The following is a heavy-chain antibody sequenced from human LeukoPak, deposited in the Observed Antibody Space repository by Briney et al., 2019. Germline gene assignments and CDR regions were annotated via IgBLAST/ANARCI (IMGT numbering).Heavy chain of an antibody. D-gene: IGHD4-17*01. CDR2: ISSSSTTI. CDR3: ARGNGDYEAFDY. J-gene: IGHJ4*02. V-gene: IGHV3-48*01. CDR1: GFTFSTYT. Sequence: PGGSLRLSCAASGFTFSTYTMNWVRQAPGKGLEWVSYISSSSTTIYYADSVKGRFTTSRDNAKNSLYLQMNSLRAEDTAVYYCARGNGDYEAFDYRGQGTLVTVSS.